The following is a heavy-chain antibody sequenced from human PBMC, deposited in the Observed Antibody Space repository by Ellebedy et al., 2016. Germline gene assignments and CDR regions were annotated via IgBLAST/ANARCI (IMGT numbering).Heavy chain of an antibody. V-gene: IGHV4-61*01. CDR3: ARGVYDLMERWLQASL. J-gene: IGHJ3*01. CDR2: INHSGST. D-gene: IGHD5-24*01. CDR1: GGSVSSGSYY. Sequence: SETLSLXXTVSGGSVSSGSYYWSWIRQPPGKGLEWIGEINHSGSTNYNPSLKSRVTISVDTSKNQFSLKLSSVTAADTAVYYCARGVYDLMERWLQASLWGQGTMVTVSS.